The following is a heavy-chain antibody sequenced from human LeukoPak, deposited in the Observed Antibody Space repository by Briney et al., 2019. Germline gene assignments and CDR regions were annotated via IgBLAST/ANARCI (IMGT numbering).Heavy chain of an antibody. CDR2: ISGRGLST. CDR3: AKDESTMTDLYYFDY. V-gene: IGHV3-23*01. CDR1: AFTFSSYW. D-gene: IGHD3-3*01. Sequence: PGGSLRLSCAASAFTFSSYWMHWVRQAPGKGLEWVSGISGRGLSTFYADSVKGRFAISRDNSKNTLWLQMNSLRAEDTAVYYCAKDESTMTDLYYFDYWGQGTLVTVSS. J-gene: IGHJ4*02.